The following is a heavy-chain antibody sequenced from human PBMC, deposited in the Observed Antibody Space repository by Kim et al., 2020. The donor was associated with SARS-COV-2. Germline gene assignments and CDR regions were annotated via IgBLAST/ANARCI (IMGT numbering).Heavy chain of an antibody. V-gene: IGHV3-11*05. J-gene: IGHJ4*02. CDR2: ISTNTNT. CDR3: ARDRLVFLPADLSRMDY. CDR1: GFTFSDYY. Sequence: GGSLRLSCAASGFTFSDYYMNWIRQVPGKGLEWLSSISTNTNTRYADSVKGRFTISRDNAKNSLFLQMNSLRADDTAVYYCARDRLVFLPADLSRMDYWGQGTLVTVSS. D-gene: IGHD2-21*01.